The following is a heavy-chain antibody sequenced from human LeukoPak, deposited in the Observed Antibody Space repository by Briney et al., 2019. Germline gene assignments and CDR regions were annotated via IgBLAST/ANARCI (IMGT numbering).Heavy chain of an antibody. J-gene: IGHJ3*02. CDR3: AEAGPDAFDI. CDR1: GGTFSSYA. CDR2: IIPIFGTA. Sequence: WASVKVSCKASGGTFSSYAISWVRQAPGQGLEWMGGIIPIFGTANYAQKSQGRVTITADESTSTAYMELSSLRSEDTAVYYCAEAGPDAFDIWGQGTMVTVSS. V-gene: IGHV1-69*13. D-gene: IGHD6-13*01.